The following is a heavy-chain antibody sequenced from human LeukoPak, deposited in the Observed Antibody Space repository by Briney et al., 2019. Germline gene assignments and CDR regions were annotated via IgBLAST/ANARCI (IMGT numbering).Heavy chain of an antibody. Sequence: GGSLRLSCAASGFTVSNNYMTWVGQAAGKGLEWVSVFYTGGGTYYADSVRGRFTISKDNSKNTLHLQMNSLRTEDTAVYYCAKDLFAMTQWEQLGSWGQGTLVTVSS. V-gene: IGHV3-66*01. CDR1: GFTVSNNY. D-gene: IGHD1-26*01. J-gene: IGHJ5*02. CDR3: AKDLFAMTQWEQLGS. CDR2: FYTGGGT.